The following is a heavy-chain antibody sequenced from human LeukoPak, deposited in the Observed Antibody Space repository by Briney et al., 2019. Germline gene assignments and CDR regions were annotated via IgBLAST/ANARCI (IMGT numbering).Heavy chain of an antibody. CDR2: ISDSGGST. J-gene: IGHJ4*02. V-gene: IGHV3-23*01. CDR1: GFTFSSYA. D-gene: IGHD3-10*01. Sequence: GGSLRLSCAASGFTFSSYAMSWVRQAPGKGLEWVSAISDSGGSTYYEDSVKGRFTISRDNSKNTLYLQMNSLRAEDTAVYYCAKDRPGPSMVRGVIGYWGQGTLVTVSS. CDR3: AKDRPGPSMVRGVIGY.